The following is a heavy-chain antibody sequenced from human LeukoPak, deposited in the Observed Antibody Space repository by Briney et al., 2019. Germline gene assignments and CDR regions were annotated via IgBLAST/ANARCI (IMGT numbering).Heavy chain of an antibody. CDR3: AKDISSSGYYYYYYMDV. J-gene: IGHJ6*03. V-gene: IGHV3-20*04. Sequence: GGSLRLSCAASGFTFDDSVMSWVRQAPGKGLEWVSGINWNGGSTGYADSVKGRFTISRDNAKNSLYLQMSSLRAEDTALYYCAKDISSSGYYYYYYMDVWGKGTTATISS. CDR2: INWNGGST. D-gene: IGHD6-19*01. CDR1: GFTFDDSV.